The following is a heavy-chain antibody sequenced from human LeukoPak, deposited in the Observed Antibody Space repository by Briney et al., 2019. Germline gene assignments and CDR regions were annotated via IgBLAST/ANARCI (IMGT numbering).Heavy chain of an antibody. V-gene: IGHV3-23*01. CDR1: GFTFSSYA. CDR2: ISGSGGST. J-gene: IGHJ4*02. Sequence: GGSLRLSCAASGFTFSSYAMSWVRQAPGKGLEWVSLISGSGGSTYYADSVKGRFTISRDNSKNTLYLQMNSLRADDTAVYHCAKADRGWGVITKDWGQGTLVTVSS. D-gene: IGHD3-10*01. CDR3: AKADRGWGVITKD.